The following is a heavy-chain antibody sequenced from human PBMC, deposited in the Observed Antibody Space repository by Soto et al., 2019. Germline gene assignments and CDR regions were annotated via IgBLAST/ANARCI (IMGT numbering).Heavy chain of an antibody. CDR3: ASESKIEQQLGN. V-gene: IGHV4-34*01. CDR2: INHSGST. J-gene: IGHJ4*02. D-gene: IGHD6-13*01. CDR1: GGSFSGYY. Sequence: LSLTCAVYGGSFSGYYWSWIRQPPGKGLEWIGEINHSGSTNYNPSLKSRVTISVDTSKNQFSLKLSSVTAADTAVYYCASESKIEQQLGNWGQGTLVTVSS.